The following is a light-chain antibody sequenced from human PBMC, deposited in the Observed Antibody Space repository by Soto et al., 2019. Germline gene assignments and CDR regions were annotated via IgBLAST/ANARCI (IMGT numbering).Light chain of an antibody. CDR1: QTVSSN. CDR3: QQRSNWPWT. J-gene: IGKJ1*01. Sequence: EIVMTQSPPTLSVSPGERATLSRRASQTVSSNLAWYQQRPGQAPRLLIYGASTRATDIPDRFSGGGSGTDFTLTISSLEPEDFAVYYCQQRSNWPWTFGQGTKVDI. CDR2: GAS. V-gene: IGKV3-15*01.